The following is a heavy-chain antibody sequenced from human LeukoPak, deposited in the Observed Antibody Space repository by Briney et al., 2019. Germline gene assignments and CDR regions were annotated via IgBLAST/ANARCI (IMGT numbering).Heavy chain of an antibody. V-gene: IGHV4-59*01. CDR1: GGSISSYY. Sequence: SETLSLTCTVSGGSISSYYWSWIRQPPGKGLEWIGYINYSGSTNYNPSLKSRVTISVDTSKNQFSLKLSSVTAADTVVYYCARQRNWGPFDYWGQGTLVTVSS. CDR3: ARQRNWGPFDY. J-gene: IGHJ4*02. CDR2: INYSGST. D-gene: IGHD7-27*01.